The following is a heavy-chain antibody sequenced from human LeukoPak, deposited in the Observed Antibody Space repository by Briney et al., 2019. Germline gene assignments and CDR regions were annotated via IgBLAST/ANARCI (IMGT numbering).Heavy chain of an antibody. CDR2: ISSSSTFI. J-gene: IGHJ4*02. CDR3: ARDNYDDYAFDY. D-gene: IGHD4-17*01. CDR1: GFTFSSYS. V-gene: IGHV3-21*01. Sequence: GGSLRLSCAASGFTFSSYSMKWVRQAPGKGLEWVSSISSSSTFISHADSVKGRFTISRDNAKISLYLQMDSLGADDTAVYYCARDNYDDYAFDYWGQGTLVTVSS.